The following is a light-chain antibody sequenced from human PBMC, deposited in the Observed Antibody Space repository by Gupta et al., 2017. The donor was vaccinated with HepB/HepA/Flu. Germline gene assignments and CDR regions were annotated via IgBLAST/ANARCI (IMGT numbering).Light chain of an antibody. CDR1: SVSDYY. V-gene: IGLV3-19*01. CDR3: SSRDKTNKHLL. Sequence: SSELTQDPAVSVALGQTVRITCLGDSVSDYYVSWYQQKAGQAPLLVLYGKNSRPSGIPDRFSGSSSGDTASLTITGAQAEDEADYYCSSRDKTNKHLLFCEGTKLTVL. J-gene: IGLJ2*01. CDR2: GKN.